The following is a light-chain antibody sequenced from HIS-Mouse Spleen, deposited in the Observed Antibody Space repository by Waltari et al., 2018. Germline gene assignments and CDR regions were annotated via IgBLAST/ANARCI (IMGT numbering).Light chain of an antibody. CDR3: QQRSNWPPLT. CDR1: QRVSSY. Sequence: EIVLTQPPASLSLSPGARATLTCRASQRVSSYLAWYQQKPGQAPRLLIYDASNRATGIPARFSGSGSGTDFTLTISSLEPEDFAVYYCQQRSNWPPLTFGGGTKVEIK. CDR2: DAS. V-gene: IGKV3-11*01. J-gene: IGKJ4*01.